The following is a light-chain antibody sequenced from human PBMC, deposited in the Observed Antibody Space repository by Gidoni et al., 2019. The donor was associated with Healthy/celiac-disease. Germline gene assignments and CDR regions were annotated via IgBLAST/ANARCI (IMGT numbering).Light chain of an antibody. CDR2: AAS. CDR1: QSISSY. CDR3: QQSYSTPIT. V-gene: IGKV1-39*01. Sequence: DIQLTQSPSSLSASVGDRVTITCRASQSISSYLNWYQQKPGKAPKLLIYAASSLQSGVPSRFSGSGSGTDCTLTISSLQTEDFATYYCQQSYSTPITFGPGTKVDIK. J-gene: IGKJ3*01.